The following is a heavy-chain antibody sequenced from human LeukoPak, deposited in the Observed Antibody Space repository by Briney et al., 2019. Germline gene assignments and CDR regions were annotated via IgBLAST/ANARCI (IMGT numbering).Heavy chain of an antibody. J-gene: IGHJ4*02. CDR2: MHPGNGNT. V-gene: IGHV1-2*02. CDR3: AREGSYCVGGDCYSFDF. D-gene: IGHD2-21*02. Sequence: ASVKVSCKASGYRFISNYIQWVRQAPGLGPQWMGWMHPGNGNTRYAEKFQGRVTMTRDTSINTAYTDLSSLTSDDTAVYYCAREGSYCVGGDCYSFDFWGQGTLVTVSS. CDR1: GYRFISNY.